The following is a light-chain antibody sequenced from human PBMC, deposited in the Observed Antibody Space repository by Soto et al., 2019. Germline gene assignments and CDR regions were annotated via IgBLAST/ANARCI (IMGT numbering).Light chain of an antibody. J-gene: IGLJ1*01. CDR3: ESYTSRSTYV. CDR1: TSDVGHYNY. CDR2: EVT. V-gene: IGLV2-14*01. Sequence: QSVLTQPASVSGSPGQSITISCTGTTSDVGHYNYVSWYQHHPGKAPKLIIYEVTNRPSGVSTRFSGSKSGNTASLSISGLQAEDEADYYCESYTSRSTYVFGTGTKLTVL.